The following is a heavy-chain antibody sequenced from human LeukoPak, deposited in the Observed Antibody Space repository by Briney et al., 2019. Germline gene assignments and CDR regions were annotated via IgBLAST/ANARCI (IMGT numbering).Heavy chain of an antibody. CDR2: ISAYNGNT. D-gene: IGHD3-22*01. CDR1: GXXFTXYG. J-gene: IGHJ4*02. Sequence: XSXXASGXXFTXYGXSWVRQAPGQGLEWMXWISAYNGNTNYAQKLQGRVTMTTDTSTSTAYMELRSLRSDDTAVYYCATSFYSSGYGRGYYFDYWGQGTLVTVSS. CDR3: ATSFYSSGYGRGYYFDY. V-gene: IGHV1-18*01.